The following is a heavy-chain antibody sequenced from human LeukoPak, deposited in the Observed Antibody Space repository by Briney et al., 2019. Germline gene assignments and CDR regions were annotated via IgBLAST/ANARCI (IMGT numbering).Heavy chain of an antibody. J-gene: IGHJ2*01. D-gene: IGHD4-17*01. CDR2: VKQDGSEK. Sequence: PGGSLRLSCAASGFTFSSYWMTWVRQAPGKGLEWVANVKQDGSEKYYVDSVKGRFSISRDNAKNSLYLHANSLGAEDTAVYYCARTDYGDYDWYFDLWGRGTLVTVSS. V-gene: IGHV3-7*01. CDR1: GFTFSSYW. CDR3: ARTDYGDYDWYFDL.